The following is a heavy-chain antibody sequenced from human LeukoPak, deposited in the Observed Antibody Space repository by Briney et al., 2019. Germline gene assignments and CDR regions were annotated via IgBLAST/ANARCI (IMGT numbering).Heavy chain of an antibody. J-gene: IGHJ6*03. CDR3: ARGRTYYDFWSGYSRAPYYYYMDV. V-gene: IGHV1-8*03. CDR1: GYTFTSYD. D-gene: IGHD3-3*01. Sequence: ASVKVSCKASGYTFTSYDINWVRQATGQGLEWMGWMNPNSGNTGYAQKFQGRVTITRNTSISTAYMELSSLRSEDTAVYYCARGRTYYDFWSGYSRAPYYYYMDVWGKGTTVTVSS. CDR2: MNPNSGNT.